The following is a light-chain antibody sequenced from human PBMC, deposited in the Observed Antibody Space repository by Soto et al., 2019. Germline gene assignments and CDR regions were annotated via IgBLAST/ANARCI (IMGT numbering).Light chain of an antibody. CDR3: SSYAGSSNV. CDR2: EVN. CDR1: SSDVGGYNY. V-gene: IGLV2-8*01. J-gene: IGLJ1*01. Sequence: QSVRTQPPSASGSPGQSVAISCTGTSSDVGGYNYVSWYQQHPDKAPKLMIYEVNKRPSGVPDRFSGSKSGNTASLTVSGLQAEDEADYYCSSYAGSSNVFGTGTKLTVL.